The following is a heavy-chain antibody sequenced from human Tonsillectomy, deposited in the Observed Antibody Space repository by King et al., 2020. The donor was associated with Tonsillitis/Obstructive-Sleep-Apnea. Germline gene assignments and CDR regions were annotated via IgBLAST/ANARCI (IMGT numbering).Heavy chain of an antibody. CDR3: ARDLSVVVAAIWYDVHDI. V-gene: IGHV3-7*01. CDR2: IKEDGSEK. CDR1: GFTLNHYW. J-gene: IGHJ3*02. D-gene: IGHD2-21*02. Sequence: VKLVESGGGLVQPGGSLRLSCVASGFTLNHYWMTWVRQAPGKGLEWVANIKEDGSEKNYVDSVKGRFTVSRDNARNSLYLQMKSLRAEDTAVYYCARDLSVVVAAIWYDVHDIWGQGTMVTVSS.